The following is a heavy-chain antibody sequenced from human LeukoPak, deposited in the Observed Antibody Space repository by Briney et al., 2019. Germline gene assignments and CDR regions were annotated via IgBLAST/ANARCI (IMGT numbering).Heavy chain of an antibody. V-gene: IGHV3-23*01. D-gene: IGHD6-13*01. Sequence: PGGSLRLSCAASGFTFSSHAMSWVRQAPGKGLEWVSVISASAGSTYYADSVKGRFTISRDNSTNTVSLQMSSLRAEDTAVYFCAKDHSSSWCDWGQGTLVTVSS. CDR2: ISASAGST. CDR1: GFTFSSHA. J-gene: IGHJ4*02. CDR3: AKDHSSSWCD.